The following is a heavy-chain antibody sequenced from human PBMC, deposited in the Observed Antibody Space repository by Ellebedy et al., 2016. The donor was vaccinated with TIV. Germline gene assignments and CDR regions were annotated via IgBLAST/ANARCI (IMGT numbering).Heavy chain of an antibody. D-gene: IGHD5-18*01. CDR1: GGSISTYY. CDR2: INYSGRT. CDR3: ASGYRYGYSGKFDH. J-gene: IGHJ4*02. V-gene: IGHV4-59*01. Sequence: MPSETLSLTCTVSGGSISTYYWTWVRQPPGKGLEWIGHINYSGRTNYNRSLQSRVTMSLDTSKNQFSLKLSSVTAADTAVYYCASGYRYGYSGKFDHWGQGTLVTVSS.